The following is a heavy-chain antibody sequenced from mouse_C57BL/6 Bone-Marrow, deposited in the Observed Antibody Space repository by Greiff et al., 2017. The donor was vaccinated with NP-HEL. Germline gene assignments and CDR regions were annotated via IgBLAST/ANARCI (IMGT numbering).Heavy chain of an antibody. CDR2: ISYDGSN. CDR3: ARSYYGSSYSWYFDV. CDR1: GYSITSGYY. Sequence: EVQLQQSGPGLVKPSPSLSLTCSVTGYSITSGYYWNWIRQFPGNQLEWMGYISYDGSNNYNPSLKNRISITRDTSKNQCFLKLKSVTTEDTATDYCARSYYGSSYSWYFDVWGTGTTVTVSS. V-gene: IGHV3-6*01. J-gene: IGHJ1*03. D-gene: IGHD1-1*01.